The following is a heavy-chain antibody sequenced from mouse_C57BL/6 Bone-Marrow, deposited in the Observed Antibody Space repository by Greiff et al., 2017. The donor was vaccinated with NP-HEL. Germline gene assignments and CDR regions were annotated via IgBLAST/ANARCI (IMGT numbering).Heavy chain of an antibody. J-gene: IGHJ2*01. D-gene: IGHD1-1*01. CDR2: IWGVGST. Sequence: VQGVESGPGLVAPSQSLSIPCTVSGFSLTSYGVDWVRQSPGKGLEWLGVIWGVGSTNYNSAHKSRLSISKDNSKSQVFLKMNSLQTDDTAMYYCASEGTTVVATTNWGQGTTLTVSS. V-gene: IGHV2-6*01. CDR1: GFSLTSYG. CDR3: ASEGTTVVATTN.